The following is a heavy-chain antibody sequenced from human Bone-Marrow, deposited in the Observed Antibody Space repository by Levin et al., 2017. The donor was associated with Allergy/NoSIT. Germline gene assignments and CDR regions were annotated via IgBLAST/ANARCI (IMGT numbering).Heavy chain of an antibody. V-gene: IGHV3-11*01. Sequence: GGSLRLSCAASGFVFSDYYMTWVRQIPGKRLEWIANIGSRGSPIFYTDSVKGRFTISRDNAKNALYLQMRSLRPEDTAVYYCVRSLLVAGDPDWGQGTLVTVS. J-gene: IGHJ4*02. CDR3: VRSLLVAGDPD. D-gene: IGHD2-21*02. CDR1: GFVFSDYY. CDR2: IGSRGSPI.